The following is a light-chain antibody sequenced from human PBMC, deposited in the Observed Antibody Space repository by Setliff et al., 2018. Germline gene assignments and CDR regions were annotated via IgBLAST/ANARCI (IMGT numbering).Light chain of an antibody. CDR3: AAWDDSLNGHV. CDR2: DDS. CDR1: YIGSKS. Sequence: SYELTQPPSVSVAPGKTATITCGGNYIGSKSVHWYQQKPGQAPVLVVHDDSDRPSGIPDRFTGSESGTSASLAISGLQSEDEADYYYAAWDDSLNGHVFGTGTKGTVL. V-gene: IGLV3-21*03. J-gene: IGLJ1*01.